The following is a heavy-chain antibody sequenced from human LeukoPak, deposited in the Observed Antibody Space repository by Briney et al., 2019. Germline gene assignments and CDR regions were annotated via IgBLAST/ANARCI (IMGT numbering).Heavy chain of an antibody. CDR1: GGSISSYY. CDR3: ARRVIPNSFDP. J-gene: IGHJ5*02. V-gene: IGHV4-59*08. CDR2: IYYSGRT. Sequence: SETLSLTCTVSGGSISSYYWSWIRQPPGKGLEWIGYIYYSGRTNYNPSLKSRVTISVDTSKNQFPLKLSSVTDADTAVYYCARRVIPNSFDPWGQGTLVTVSS. D-gene: IGHD3-22*01.